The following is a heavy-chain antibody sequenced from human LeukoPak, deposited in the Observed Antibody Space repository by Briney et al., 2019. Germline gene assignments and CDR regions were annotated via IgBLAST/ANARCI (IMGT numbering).Heavy chain of an antibody. D-gene: IGHD6-19*01. Sequence: GGSLRLSCEASGFTFSSYEMNWVRQAPGKGLEWVSYISSSGKTIYYADSVKGRFTISRDNSKNTVYLQMNSLRPEDTAVYYCARSGAAVAGFDYWGQGTLVTVSS. CDR2: ISSSGKTI. CDR3: ARSGAAVAGFDY. V-gene: IGHV3-48*03. J-gene: IGHJ4*02. CDR1: GFTFSSYE.